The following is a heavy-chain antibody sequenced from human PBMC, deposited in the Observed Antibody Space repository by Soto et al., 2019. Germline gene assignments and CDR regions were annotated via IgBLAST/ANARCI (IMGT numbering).Heavy chain of an antibody. D-gene: IGHD5-18*01. Sequence: PSETLSLTCAVYGGSFSGYYWSWIRQPPGKGLEWIGEINHSGSTNYNPSLKSRVTISVDTSKNQFSLKLSSVTAADTAVYYCARGRKLRGYSYGYYNWFDPWGQGTLVTVS. J-gene: IGHJ5*02. CDR2: INHSGST. CDR3: ARGRKLRGYSYGYYNWFDP. CDR1: GGSFSGYY. V-gene: IGHV4-34*01.